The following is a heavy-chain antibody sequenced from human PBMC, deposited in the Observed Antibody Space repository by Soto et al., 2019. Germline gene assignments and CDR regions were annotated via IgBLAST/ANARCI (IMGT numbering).Heavy chain of an antibody. J-gene: IGHJ3*02. Sequence: GGSLRLSCAASGFTFSSYAMSWVRQAPGKGLEWVSAISGSGGSTYYADSVKGRFTISRDNSKNTLYQQMNSLRAEDTAVYYCAKSLSGHYSSGSYAFDIWGQGTMVTVSS. CDR3: AKSLSGHYSSGSYAFDI. CDR1: GFTFSSYA. D-gene: IGHD3-10*01. CDR2: ISGSGGST. V-gene: IGHV3-23*01.